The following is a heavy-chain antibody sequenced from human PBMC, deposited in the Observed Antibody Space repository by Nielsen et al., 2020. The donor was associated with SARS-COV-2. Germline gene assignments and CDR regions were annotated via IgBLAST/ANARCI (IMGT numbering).Heavy chain of an antibody. D-gene: IGHD3-22*01. V-gene: IGHV7-4-1*02. CDR2: INTNTGNP. CDR3: ARDQLYYDSSGYLDHFDY. J-gene: IGHJ4*02. Sequence: WVRQAPGQGLEWMGWINTNTGNPTYAQGFTGRFVFSLDTSVSTAYLQISSLKAEDTAVYYCARDQLYYDSSGYLDHFDYWGQGTLVTVSS.